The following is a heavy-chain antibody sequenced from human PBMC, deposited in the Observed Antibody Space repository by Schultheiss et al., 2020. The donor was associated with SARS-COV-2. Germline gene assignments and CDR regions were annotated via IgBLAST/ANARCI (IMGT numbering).Heavy chain of an antibody. CDR1: GGSFSDYY. CDR3: ARWFRPGGGAFDI. CDR2: INHSGST. V-gene: IGHV4-34*01. J-gene: IGHJ3*02. D-gene: IGHD3-10*01. Sequence: SETLSLTCAVYGGSFSDYYWNWIRQPPGKGLEWIGEINHSGSTNYNPSLKSRVIISVDTSKNQFSLKVKSVTAADTAVYYCARWFRPGGGAFDIWGQGTMVTVSS.